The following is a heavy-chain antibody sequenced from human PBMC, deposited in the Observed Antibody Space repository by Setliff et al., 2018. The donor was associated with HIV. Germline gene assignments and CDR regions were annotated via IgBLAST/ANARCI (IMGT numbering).Heavy chain of an antibody. D-gene: IGHD5-12*01. CDR2: IYYSGST. V-gene: IGHV4-59*11. CDR3: AREQWLRYGGHHYMDV. CDR1: GGSIISHY. J-gene: IGHJ6*03. Sequence: SETLSLTCTVSGGSIISHYWSWIRQPPGKGLEWIGYIYYSGSTNYNPSLKSRVTISLATSTNQFSLRLTSVTAADTAVYYCAREQWLRYGGHHYMDVWGKGATVT.